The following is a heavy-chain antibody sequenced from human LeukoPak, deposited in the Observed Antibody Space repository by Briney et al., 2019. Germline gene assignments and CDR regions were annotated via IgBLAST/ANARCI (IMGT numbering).Heavy chain of an antibody. CDR2: ISDDGSRQ. J-gene: IGHJ4*02. CDR3: VKDRTGTYTLDY. CDR1: GFTFSNYA. D-gene: IGHD3-10*01. V-gene: IGHV3-30-3*01. Sequence: GRSLRLSCAATGFTFSNYAIHWGRQAPGKGLEWVAFISDDGSRQHYADSVKGRFTISRDNSKNTLDLQMNSLRAEDTAVYYCVKDRTGTYTLDYWGQGTLVTVSS.